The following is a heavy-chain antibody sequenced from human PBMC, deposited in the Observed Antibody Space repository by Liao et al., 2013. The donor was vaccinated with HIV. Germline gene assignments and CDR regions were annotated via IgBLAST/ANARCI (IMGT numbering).Heavy chain of an antibody. V-gene: IGHV4-39*07. CDR3: ARKNFWSGYSLDY. Sequence: QLHLQESGPGLVKPSETLSLTCTVSGGSISSTSYYWGWIRQPPGKGLEWIGSISDSGSTYYNPSLKSRVTISVDTSKNQFSLKLSSVTAADTAVYYCARKNFWSGYSLDYWGQGTLVTVSS. J-gene: IGHJ4*02. D-gene: IGHD3-3*01. CDR2: ISDSGST. CDR1: GGSISSTSYY.